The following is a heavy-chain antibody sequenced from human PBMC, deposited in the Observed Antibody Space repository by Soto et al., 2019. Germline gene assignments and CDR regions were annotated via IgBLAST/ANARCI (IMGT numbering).Heavy chain of an antibody. CDR3: ARERVTSFGVVIMASGMDG. V-gene: IGHV1-69*01. CDR1: GGTFSSYA. CDR2: IIPIFGTA. Sequence: QVQLVQSGAEVKKPGSSVKVSCKASGGTFSSYAISWVRQAPGQGLEWMGGIIPIFGTANYAQKFQGRVTSTADEATSTAYMELSSLRSEDTAVYDCARERVTSFGVVIMASGMDGWGQGTTVTGSS. D-gene: IGHD3-3*01. J-gene: IGHJ6*02.